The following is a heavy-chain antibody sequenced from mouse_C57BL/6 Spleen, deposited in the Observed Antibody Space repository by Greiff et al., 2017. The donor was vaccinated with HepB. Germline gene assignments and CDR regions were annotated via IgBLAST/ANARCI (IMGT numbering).Heavy chain of an antibody. J-gene: IGHJ2*01. V-gene: IGHV1-52*01. CDR2: IDPSDSET. CDR3: ARGNYGYYFDY. D-gene: IGHD2-1*01. Sequence: VQLQQSGAELVRPGSSVKLSCKASGYTFTSYWMHWVKQRPIQGLEWIGNIDPSDSETHYNQKFKDKATLTVDKSSSTAYMQLSSLTSEDSAVYYWARGNYGYYFDYWGQGTTLTVAS. CDR1: GYTFTSYW.